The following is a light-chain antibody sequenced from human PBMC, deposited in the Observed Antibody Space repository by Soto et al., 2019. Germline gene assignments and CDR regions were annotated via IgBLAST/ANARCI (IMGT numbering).Light chain of an antibody. J-gene: IGKJ4*01. V-gene: IGKV1-5*01. CDR3: QQYNSYPPT. CDR2: DAS. CDR1: QSIRSR. Sequence: DIQMTQSPSTLSASAGDRVTISCRASQSIRSRLAWYQQKPGQAPKLLIYDASSLASGVPSRFSGSGSGTAFTLTISSLQPDDFATYYCQQYNSYPPTCGGGTKVDI.